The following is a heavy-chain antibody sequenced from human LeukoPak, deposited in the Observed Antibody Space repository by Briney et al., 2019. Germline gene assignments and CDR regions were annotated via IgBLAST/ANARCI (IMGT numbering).Heavy chain of an antibody. Sequence: GGXXXXSCAASGFTFSSYSMNWVRQAPGKGLEGVSSISSSSSYIYYADSVKGRFTIYRDNAKNSLYMQMNSQRAEDTAVYYCARDRRHCSSTSCYSKGFDPWGQGTLVTVSS. V-gene: IGHV3-21*01. CDR2: ISSSSSYI. J-gene: IGHJ5*02. CDR1: GFTFSSYS. D-gene: IGHD2-2*01. CDR3: ARDRRHCSSTSCYSKGFDP.